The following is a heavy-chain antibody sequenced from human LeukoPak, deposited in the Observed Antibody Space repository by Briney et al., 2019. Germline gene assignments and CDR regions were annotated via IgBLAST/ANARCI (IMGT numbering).Heavy chain of an antibody. CDR3: AKEIHPRSSNGWPLDY. Sequence: QPGGSLRLSCAASGFAFSTYGMHWVCQAPGKGLDWVAVIAYDGSIKHHTDSVKGRFTISRDNSRNTLYLQMNSLGAEDTAVYYCAKEIHPRSSNGWPLDYWGQGTLVTVSS. J-gene: IGHJ4*02. V-gene: IGHV3-30*18. D-gene: IGHD6-19*01. CDR1: GFAFSTYG. CDR2: IAYDGSIK.